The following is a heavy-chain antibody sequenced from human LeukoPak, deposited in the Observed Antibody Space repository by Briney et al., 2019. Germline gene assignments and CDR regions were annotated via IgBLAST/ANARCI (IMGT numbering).Heavy chain of an antibody. J-gene: IGHJ4*02. CDR3: ASTFQGNFDY. D-gene: IGHD2/OR15-2a*01. CDR1: GGSISSGSYY. Sequence: SETLSLTCTVSGGSISSGSYYWNWIRQPPGKGLEWIGYIYYSGSTKYNPSLKSRVTISVDTSKNQFSLKLSSVTAADTAVYYCASTFQGNFDYWGQGTLVTVSS. V-gene: IGHV4-61*01. CDR2: IYYSGST.